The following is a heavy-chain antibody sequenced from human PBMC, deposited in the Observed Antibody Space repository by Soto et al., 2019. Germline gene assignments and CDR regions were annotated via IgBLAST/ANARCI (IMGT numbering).Heavy chain of an antibody. J-gene: IGHJ6*02. V-gene: IGHV1-18*01. D-gene: IGHD1-26*01. CDR3: ARDRVGATTWDYYYGMDV. CDR2: ISAYNGNT. Sequence: QVPLVQSGAEVKKPGASVKVSCKASGYTFTSYGISWVRQAPGQGLEWMGWISAYNGNTNYAQKLQGRVTMTTDTSTSTAYMELRSLRSDDTAVYYCARDRVGATTWDYYYGMDVWGQGTTVTVSS. CDR1: GYTFTSYG.